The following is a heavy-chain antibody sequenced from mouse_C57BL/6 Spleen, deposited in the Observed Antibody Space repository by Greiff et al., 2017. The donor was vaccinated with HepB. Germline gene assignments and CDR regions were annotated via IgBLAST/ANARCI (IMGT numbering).Heavy chain of an antibody. CDR2: ISSGSSTI. V-gene: IGHV5-17*01. D-gene: IGHD1-1*01. Sequence: EVQVVESGGGLVKPGGSLKLSCAASGFTFSDYGMHWVRQAPEKGLEWVAYISSGSSTIYYADTVKGRFTLSRDNAKNTLFLQMTSLRSEDTAMDYCARRYDYGSNYDMDYWGQGTTVTVSS. CDR1: GFTFSDYG. CDR3: ARRYDYGSNYDMDY. J-gene: IGHJ4*01.